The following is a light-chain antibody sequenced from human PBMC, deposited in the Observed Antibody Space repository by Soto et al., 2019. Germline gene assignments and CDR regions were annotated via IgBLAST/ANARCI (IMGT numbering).Light chain of an antibody. CDR1: QSISSW. CDR2: KAS. CDR3: QQLNSYPQIT. J-gene: IGKJ5*01. Sequence: DIQMTQSPSTLSASVGDRVTITCRASQSISSWLAWYQQKPGKAPKLLIYKASSLESGVPSRFSGSGSGTEFTLTISSLQPEDFATYYCQQLNSYPQITFGQGTRLEN. V-gene: IGKV1-5*03.